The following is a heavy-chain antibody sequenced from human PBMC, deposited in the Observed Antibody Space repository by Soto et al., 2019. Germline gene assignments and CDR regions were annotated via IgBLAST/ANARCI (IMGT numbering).Heavy chain of an antibody. CDR2: ISSSSSTI. CDR3: ARGLLGVPAAIPYYYGMDV. CDR1: GFTFSSYA. Sequence: HPGGSLRLSCAASGFTFSSYAMSWVRQAPGKGLEWVSYISSSSSTIYYADSVKGRFTISRDNAKNSLYLQMNSLRDEDTAVYYCARGLLGVPAAIPYYYGMDVWGQGTTVTVSS. V-gene: IGHV3-48*02. J-gene: IGHJ6*02. D-gene: IGHD2-2*01.